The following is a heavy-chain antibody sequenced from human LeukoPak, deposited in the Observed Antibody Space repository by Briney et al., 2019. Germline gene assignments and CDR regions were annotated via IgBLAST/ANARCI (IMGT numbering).Heavy chain of an antibody. CDR2: ISGSGDSI. CDR1: GFTFSNYA. J-gene: IGHJ4*02. V-gene: IGHV3-23*01. CDR3: AKRYYGSGSYYNN. D-gene: IGHD3-10*01. Sequence: GGSLRLSCAASGFTFSNYAMSWVRQAPGKGLEWVSAISGSGDSIYSADSVKGRFTISRDNSKNTLYLQMNSLRAEDTAVYYCAKRYYGSGSYYNNWGQGTLVTVSS.